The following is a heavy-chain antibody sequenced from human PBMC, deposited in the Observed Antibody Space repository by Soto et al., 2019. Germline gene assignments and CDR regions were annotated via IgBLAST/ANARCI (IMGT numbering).Heavy chain of an antibody. D-gene: IGHD5-18*01. CDR2: FDPEDGET. CDR3: ATTRFRWRGYSYGYDY. Sequence: GASVKVSCKVSGYTLTELSMRWVRQAPGKGLEWMGGFDPEDGETIYAQKFQGRVTMNEDTSTDTAYIELSSLRSEDTAVYYCATTRFRWRGYSYGYDYWGQGTLVTVSS. CDR1: GYTLTELS. V-gene: IGHV1-24*01. J-gene: IGHJ4*02.